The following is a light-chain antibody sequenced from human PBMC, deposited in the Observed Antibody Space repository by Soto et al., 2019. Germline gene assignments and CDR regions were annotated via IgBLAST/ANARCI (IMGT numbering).Light chain of an antibody. Sequence: EIVMTQSPAFLSVSPGERVILSCRASQSVFSNLAWYQQKPGQAPRLLIYSASARVTGIPARFSGSGSGTEFTLTIRSLQSEDFAVYCCQQYHNWPPRNFGGGTKVAIK. CDR1: QSVFSN. V-gene: IGKV3-15*01. CDR2: SAS. CDR3: QQYHNWPPRN. J-gene: IGKJ4*01.